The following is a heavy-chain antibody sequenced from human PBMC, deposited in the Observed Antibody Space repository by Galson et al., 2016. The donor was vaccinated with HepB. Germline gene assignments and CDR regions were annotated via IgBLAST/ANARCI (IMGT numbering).Heavy chain of an antibody. Sequence: SVKVSCKVSGYTLTELSIHWVRQAPGRGLEWLGGFDPGEDKIIYAQSFKGRVTMTEDKSTDTAHMELNSLRYEDTAVYYCATEATAYDPASYNYGLDVWGQGTTVTVSS. D-gene: IGHD5-12*01. CDR2: FDPGEDKI. V-gene: IGHV1-24*01. J-gene: IGHJ6*02. CDR1: GYTLTELS. CDR3: ATEATAYDPASYNYGLDV.